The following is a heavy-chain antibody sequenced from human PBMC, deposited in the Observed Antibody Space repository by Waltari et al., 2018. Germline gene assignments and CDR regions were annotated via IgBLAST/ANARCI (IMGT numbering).Heavy chain of an antibody. Sequence: QVQLQESGPGLVKPSETLSLTCTVSGGSISSYYWSWIRQPPGKGLEWIGYIYYSGSTNYNPSLKSRVTRSVDTSKNQFSLKLSSVTAADTAVYYCARAFLTGRPFDYWGQGTLVTVSS. CDR2: IYYSGST. J-gene: IGHJ4*02. CDR3: ARAFLTGRPFDY. D-gene: IGHD3-3*02. V-gene: IGHV4-59*01. CDR1: GGSISSYY.